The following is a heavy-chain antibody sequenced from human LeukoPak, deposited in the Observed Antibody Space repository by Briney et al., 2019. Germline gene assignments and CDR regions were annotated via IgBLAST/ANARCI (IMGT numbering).Heavy chain of an antibody. CDR2: INWNGGST. CDR1: GFTFDDYG. J-gene: IGHJ3*02. Sequence: PGGSLRLSCAASGFTFDDYGLSWVRQPPAKGLEWVAGINWNGGSTGYLDAVKGRFTISRDNAKTDLYLQMNSLRAEDTALYCCARVKVGATGDAFDIWGQGTMVTVSS. V-gene: IGHV3-20*04. CDR3: ARVKVGATGDAFDI. D-gene: IGHD1-26*01.